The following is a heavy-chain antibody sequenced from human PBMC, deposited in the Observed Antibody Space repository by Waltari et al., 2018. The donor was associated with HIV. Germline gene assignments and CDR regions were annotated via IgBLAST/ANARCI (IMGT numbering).Heavy chain of an antibody. CDR2: INPKTGGA. V-gene: IGHV1-2*02. CDR3: TRDYLMVSTKFDY. CDR1: GYTFTDYY. D-gene: IGHD2-8*01. J-gene: IGHJ4*02. Sequence: QVQLVQSGAEVKKPGASVKVSCKASGYTFTDYYIQWVRQAPGQGLEWMGWINPKTGGAEYAQMFQGRVTITRDTSINTAYMELSRLRSDDTAVYYCTRDYLMVSTKFDYWGQGTLVIVSS.